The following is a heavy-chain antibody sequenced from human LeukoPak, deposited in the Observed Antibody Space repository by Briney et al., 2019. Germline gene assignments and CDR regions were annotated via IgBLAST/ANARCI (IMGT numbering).Heavy chain of an antibody. CDR1: GFTFSSYA. CDR2: ISYDGSNK. V-gene: IGHV3-30-3*01. CDR3: AREGLATVYAFDI. Sequence: PGGSLRLSCAASGFTFSSYAMHWVRQAPGKGLEWVAVISYDGSNKYYADSVEGRFTISRDNSKNTLYLQMNSLRAEDTAVYYCAREGLATVYAFDIWGQGTMVTVSS. D-gene: IGHD4-17*01. J-gene: IGHJ3*02.